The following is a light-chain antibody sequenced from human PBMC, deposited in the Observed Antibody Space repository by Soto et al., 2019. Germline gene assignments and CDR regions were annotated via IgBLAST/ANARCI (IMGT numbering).Light chain of an antibody. CDR1: QSVSSN. CDR2: DTS. V-gene: IGKV3-15*01. J-gene: IGKJ1*01. Sequence: EIVMTQSPATLSVSPRERATLSCRASQSVSSNLAWYQQKPGQTPRLLIYDTSTRATGVPARFSGSRSGPEFTLTISSLQSEDFAVYYCQQYNNWPPWTFGQGTKVDIK. CDR3: QQYNNWPPWT.